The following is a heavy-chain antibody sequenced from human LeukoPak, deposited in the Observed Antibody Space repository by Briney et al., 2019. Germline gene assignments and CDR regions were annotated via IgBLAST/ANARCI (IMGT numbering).Heavy chain of an antibody. V-gene: IGHV5-10-1*01. CDR1: GYIFTSYW. CDR3: ARHPEDWFDP. Sequence: GESLKISCKGSGYIFTSYWISWVRQMPRKGLEWMGRIDPTDSYTNYSPSFQGHVTISADKSISTAYLHWSSLEASDTAMYYCARHPEDWFDPWGQGTLVTVSS. J-gene: IGHJ5*02. CDR2: IDPTDSYT.